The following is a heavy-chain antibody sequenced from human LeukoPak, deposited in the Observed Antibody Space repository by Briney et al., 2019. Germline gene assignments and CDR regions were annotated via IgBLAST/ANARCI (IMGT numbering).Heavy chain of an antibody. V-gene: IGHV1-18*01. D-gene: IGHD2-2*02. J-gene: IGHJ6*03. CDR1: GYTFTSYG. CDR2: ISAYNGNT. Sequence: GASVKVSCKASGYTFTSYGISWVRQAPGQGLEWMGWISAYNGNTNYAQKLQGRVTMTTDTSTSTAYMELRSLRSDDTAVYYCARRYCSSTSCYRFSYKRGGTYYYYYMDVWGKGTTVTISS. CDR3: ARRYCSSTSCYRFSYKRGGTYYYYYMDV.